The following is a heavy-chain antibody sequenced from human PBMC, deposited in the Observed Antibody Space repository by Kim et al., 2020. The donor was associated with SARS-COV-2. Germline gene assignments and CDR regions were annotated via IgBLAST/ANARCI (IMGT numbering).Heavy chain of an antibody. D-gene: IGHD1-26*01. J-gene: IGHJ3*02. CDR3: ANSIVGATRDAFDI. Sequence: SETLSLTCTVSGGSISSYYWSWIRQPAGKGLEWIGRISTSGSTNHNPSLKSRVTMSVDTSKSQFSLKLSSVTAADTAVYYCANSIVGATRDAFDIWGQGTLVTVSS. V-gene: IGHV4-4*07. CDR2: ISTSGST. CDR1: GGSISSYY.